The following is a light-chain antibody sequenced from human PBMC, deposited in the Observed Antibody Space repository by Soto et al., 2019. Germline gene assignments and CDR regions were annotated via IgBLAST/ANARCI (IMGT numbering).Light chain of an antibody. CDR3: QQYGGSPRT. CDR2: GAS. Sequence: EIVLTQSPGTLSLSPGEGATLSCRASQSIGGNFLAWYQQRRGQAPRLLIHGASNRATDIPDRFSGSGSGTDFTLTITRLEPEDFAVYYCQQYGGSPRTFGQGTKVEVK. J-gene: IGKJ1*01. V-gene: IGKV3-20*01. CDR1: QSIGGNF.